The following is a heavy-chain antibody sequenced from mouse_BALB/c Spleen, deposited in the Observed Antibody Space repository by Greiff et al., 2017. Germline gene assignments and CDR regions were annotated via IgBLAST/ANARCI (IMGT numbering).Heavy chain of an antibody. CDR2: ISNGGGST. J-gene: IGHJ4*01. V-gene: IGHV5-12-2*01. CDR1: GFTFSSYT. Sequence: EVMLVESGGGLVQPGRSLKISCAASGFTFSSYTMSWVRQTPEKRLEWVAYISNGGGSTYYPDTVKGRFTISSDSAKNTLYLQMSSLKSEDTAMYYCARRANYYRYYYAMDYWGQGTSVTVAS. D-gene: IGHD2-14*01. CDR3: ARRANYYRYYYAMDY.